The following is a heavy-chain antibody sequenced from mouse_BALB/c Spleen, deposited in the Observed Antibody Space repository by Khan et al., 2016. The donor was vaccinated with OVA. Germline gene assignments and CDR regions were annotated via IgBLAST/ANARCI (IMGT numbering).Heavy chain of an antibody. Sequence: EVQLQESGPGLVKPSQSLSLTCNVTAYTITSGYAWNLIRQFPGNKLEWKGYISYSDVTYYTPSLKSRTSITRDTSTNQPFLQLNSVHTEDTATFYCARGKYYGYYFDYWGQGTTLTVSS. J-gene: IGHJ2*01. CDR2: ISYSDVT. V-gene: IGHV3-2*02. D-gene: IGHD1-1*01. CDR3: ARGKYYGYYFDY. CDR1: AYTITSGYA.